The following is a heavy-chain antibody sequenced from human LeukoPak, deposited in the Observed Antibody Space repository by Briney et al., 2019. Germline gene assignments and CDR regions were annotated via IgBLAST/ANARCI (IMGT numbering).Heavy chain of an antibody. J-gene: IGHJ4*02. CDR3: ASYDYGDYGPDY. CDR1: GGTFSSYA. CDR2: IITIFGTA. Sequence: SVKVSCKASGGTFSSYAISWVRQAPGQGLEWMGGIITIFGTANYAQKFQGRVTITTDESTSTAYMELSSLRSEDTAVYYCASYDYGDYGPDYWGQGTLVTVSS. D-gene: IGHD4-17*01. V-gene: IGHV1-69*05.